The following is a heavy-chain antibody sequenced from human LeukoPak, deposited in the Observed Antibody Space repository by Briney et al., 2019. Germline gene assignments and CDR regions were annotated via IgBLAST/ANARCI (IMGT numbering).Heavy chain of an antibody. Sequence: PGGSLRLSCAASGFTFSSYAMSWVRQAPGKGLEWVSSISFSGSYIYYADSVKGRFTISRDNAKNSVYLQMNSLRDDDTAVYYCARGTGTGWRFDFWGQGTLVTVSS. D-gene: IGHD3/OR15-3a*01. CDR1: GFTFSSYA. CDR3: ARGTGTGWRFDF. CDR2: ISFSGSYI. J-gene: IGHJ4*02. V-gene: IGHV3-21*01.